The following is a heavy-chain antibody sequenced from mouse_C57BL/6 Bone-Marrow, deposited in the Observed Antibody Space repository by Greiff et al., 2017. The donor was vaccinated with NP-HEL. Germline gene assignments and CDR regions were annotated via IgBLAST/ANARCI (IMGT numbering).Heavy chain of an antibody. D-gene: IGHD1-1*01. CDR2: IDPSDSYT. Sequence: VQLQQPGAELVMPGASVKLSCKASGYTFTSYWMHWVKQRPGQGLEWIGEIDPSDSYTNYNQKFKGKSTLTVDKSSSTAYRQLSSLTSENSAVYYGARCDYGSGYERVLGYWGWGTALTVTA. CDR3: ARCDYGSGYERVLGY. J-gene: IGHJ2*01. CDR1: GYTFTSYW. V-gene: IGHV1-69*01.